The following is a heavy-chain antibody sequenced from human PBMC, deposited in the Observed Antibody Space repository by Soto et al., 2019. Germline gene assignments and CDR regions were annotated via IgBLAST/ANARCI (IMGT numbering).Heavy chain of an antibody. CDR2: ANPNSGNT. J-gene: IGHJ6*02. Sequence: QVQLVQSGAEVKKPGASVKVSCKASGYTFTNYDINWVRQATGQGLEWLGWANPNSGNTGYAQKFQGRVTMTRDTSISTVYMELSSLTSEDTAVYYCGRGGYNWNFGYYYGMDVWGQGTTVSVS. D-gene: IGHD1-7*01. V-gene: IGHV1-8*01. CDR3: GRGGYNWNFGYYYGMDV. CDR1: GYTFTNYD.